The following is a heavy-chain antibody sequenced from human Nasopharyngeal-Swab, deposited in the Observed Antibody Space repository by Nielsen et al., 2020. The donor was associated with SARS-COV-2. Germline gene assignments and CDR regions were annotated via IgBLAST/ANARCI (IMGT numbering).Heavy chain of an antibody. CDR3: VRSSSWYYFDY. Sequence: SETLSPTCTVSGDSIAYSTFYWGWTRQPPGKGLEWIGNIYYNGNTYQNPSLKSRLTISVDKSKNQFSLQLSSVTAADTAVYYCVRSSSWYYFDYWAQGTQVTVSS. V-gene: IGHV4-39*01. D-gene: IGHD6-13*01. CDR1: GDSIAYSTFY. CDR2: IYYNGNT. J-gene: IGHJ4*02.